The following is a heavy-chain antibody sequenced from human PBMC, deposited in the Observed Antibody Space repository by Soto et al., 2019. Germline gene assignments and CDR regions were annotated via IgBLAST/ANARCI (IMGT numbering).Heavy chain of an antibody. CDR1: GYTFTSYD. J-gene: IGHJ4*02. V-gene: IGHV1-46*01. Sequence: ASVKVSCKASGYTFTSYDMHWVLQAPGQGLEWMGIINPSGGSTSYAQKFQGRVTMTRDTSTSTVYMELSSLRSEDTAVYYCARAYYDSSGYYYVLGYWGQGTLVTVSS. CDR2: INPSGGST. CDR3: ARAYYDSSGYYYVLGY. D-gene: IGHD3-22*01.